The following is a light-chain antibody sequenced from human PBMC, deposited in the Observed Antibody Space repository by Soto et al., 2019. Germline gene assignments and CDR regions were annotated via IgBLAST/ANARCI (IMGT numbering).Light chain of an antibody. CDR3: QQVKNYTRT. V-gene: IGKV1-9*01. J-gene: IGKJ1*01. CDR1: EDILSH. Sequence: DISLTQSPSFLSASVGDRVTITCRASEDILSHLAWYQKKPGRAPNLLIYAAAYLQSGVPSRLRGSRYETELTITITSLKNEDFATYYCQQVKNYTRTFGQGTKVDIK. CDR2: AAA.